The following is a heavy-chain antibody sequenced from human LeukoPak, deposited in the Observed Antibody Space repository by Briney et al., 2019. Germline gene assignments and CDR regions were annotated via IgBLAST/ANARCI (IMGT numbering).Heavy chain of an antibody. CDR2: IYHSGST. CDR3: ASDYPGIAVAGDPSAFDI. Sequence: SETLSLTCAVSGGSISSSNWWSWVRQPPGKGLEWIGEIYHSGSTNYNPSLKSRVTISVDKSKNQFSLKLSSVTAADTAVYYCASDYPGIAVAGDPSAFDIWGQGTMVTVSS. V-gene: IGHV4-4*02. D-gene: IGHD6-19*01. CDR1: GGSISSSNW. J-gene: IGHJ3*02.